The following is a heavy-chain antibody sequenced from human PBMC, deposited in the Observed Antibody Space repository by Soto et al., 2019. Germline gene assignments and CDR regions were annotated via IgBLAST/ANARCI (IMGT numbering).Heavy chain of an antibody. V-gene: IGHV3-53*01. Sequence: EVQLVESGGGLIQRGGSLRLSCATSGFSVSSYYMSWVRQAPGKGLEWVSVIYSGGTTYYADSVKGRFTISRDNSKNTLYLQMNSMRADDTAVYYCARDLGSSLDYWGQGTLVTVSS. CDR3: ARDLGSSLDY. CDR1: GFSVSSYY. CDR2: IYSGGTT. D-gene: IGHD6-13*01. J-gene: IGHJ4*02.